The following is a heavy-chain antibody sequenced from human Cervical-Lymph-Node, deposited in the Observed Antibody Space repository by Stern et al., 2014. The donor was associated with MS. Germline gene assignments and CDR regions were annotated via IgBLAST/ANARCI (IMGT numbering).Heavy chain of an antibody. CDR1: GYTFSNYF. CDR2: IHPSGGT. Sequence: QVQLVQSGAEVKKPGASVTVSCKASGYTFSNYFIHWVRQAPGQGLERMGVIHPSGGTSYGKKFQGRLTLTRDTSTNTVYMELSSLRSEDTAVYYCARDFTQYDNSGYRPSKWGFDPWGQGTLVTVSS. V-gene: IGHV1-46*01. CDR3: ARDFTQYDNSGYRPSKWGFDP. J-gene: IGHJ5*02. D-gene: IGHD3-22*01.